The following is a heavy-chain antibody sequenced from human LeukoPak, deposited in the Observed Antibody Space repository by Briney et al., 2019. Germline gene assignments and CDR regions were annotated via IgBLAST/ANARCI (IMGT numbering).Heavy chain of an antibody. CDR2: ISAYNGNT. D-gene: IGHD3-16*01. J-gene: IGHJ5*02. CDR3: AREGALNWFDP. CDR1: GYTFTSYG. Sequence: ASVKVSCKASGYTFTSYGISWVRQAPGQGLEWMGWISAYNGNTNYARKLQSRVTMTTDTSTSTAYMELRSLKSDDTAVYYCAREGALNWFDPWGQGTLVTVSS. V-gene: IGHV1-18*01.